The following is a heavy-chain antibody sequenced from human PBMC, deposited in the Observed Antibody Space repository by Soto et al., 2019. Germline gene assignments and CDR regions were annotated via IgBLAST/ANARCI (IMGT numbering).Heavy chain of an antibody. V-gene: IGHV1-46*01. J-gene: IGHJ5*02. D-gene: IGHD2-2*02. CDR1: GYTFTSYY. CDR2: INPSGGST. Sequence: ASVKVSCKASGYTFTSYYMHWVRQAPGQGLEWMGIINPSGGSTSYAQKFQGRVTMTRDTSTSTVYMALSSLRSEDTAVYYCARDRCSSTSCYTVWNWFDPWGQGTLVTVSS. CDR3: ARDRCSSTSCYTVWNWFDP.